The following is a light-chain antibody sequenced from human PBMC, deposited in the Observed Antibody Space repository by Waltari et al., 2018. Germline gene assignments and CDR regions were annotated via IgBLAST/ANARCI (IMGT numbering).Light chain of an antibody. Sequence: QSALTQPASVSGSPGQPITISCTGTSSDVGRYNLVFWFQQHPGKAPKLIIYEVTKRPSGTSTRFSGSKSGNTASLTLSGLQAEDEADYFCCSYAGVSTWVFGGGTKLTVL. J-gene: IGLJ3*02. V-gene: IGLV2-23*02. CDR2: EVT. CDR3: CSYAGVSTWV. CDR1: SSDVGRYNL.